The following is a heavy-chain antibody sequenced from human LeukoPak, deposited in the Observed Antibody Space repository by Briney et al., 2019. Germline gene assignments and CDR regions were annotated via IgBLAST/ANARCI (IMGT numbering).Heavy chain of an antibody. CDR3: AKGASYGGNSWYFDY. Sequence: GGSLRLSCAASGFTFSSYGMHWVRQAPGKGLEWVAFIRYDGSNKYYADSVKGRFTISRDNSKNTLYLQMNSLRAEDTAEYYCAKGASYGGNSWYFDYWGQGTLVTVSS. CDR1: GFTFSSYG. D-gene: IGHD4-23*01. J-gene: IGHJ4*02. CDR2: IRYDGSNK. V-gene: IGHV3-30*02.